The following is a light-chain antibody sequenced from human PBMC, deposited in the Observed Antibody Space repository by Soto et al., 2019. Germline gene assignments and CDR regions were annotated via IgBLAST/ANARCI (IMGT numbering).Light chain of an antibody. Sequence: DIQMTQSPSSVSASVGDGVTVTCRASQSIGRWLAWYQQKPGKAPNLLIYDASSLEGGVPSRFSGSGSGTEFTLTISSLQPDDFATYYCQHYNTYSSTFGQGTKVDI. J-gene: IGKJ1*01. CDR3: QHYNTYSST. CDR1: QSIGRW. CDR2: DAS. V-gene: IGKV1-5*01.